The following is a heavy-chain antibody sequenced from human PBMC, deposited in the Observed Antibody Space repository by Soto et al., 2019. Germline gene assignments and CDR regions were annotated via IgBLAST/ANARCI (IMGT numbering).Heavy chain of an antibody. CDR1: VFVFNRYM. CDR3: AKDLYSSSWERKHYFDP. V-gene: IGHV3-23*01. J-gene: IGHJ5*02. CDR2: TSSSSGST. D-gene: IGHD6-13*01. Sequence: EVSMRLSFSASVFVFNRYMVSLVRQAPGKGLQWVASTSSSSGSTDYADSVKGRFTISRDNSKNTLYLQMNSLRAEDTAVYCCAKDLYSSSWERKHYFDPWGQG.